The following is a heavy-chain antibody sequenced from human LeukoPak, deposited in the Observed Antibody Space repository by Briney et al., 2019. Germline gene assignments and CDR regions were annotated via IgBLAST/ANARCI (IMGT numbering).Heavy chain of an antibody. V-gene: IGHV3-23*01. CDR1: GFTFSSYA. CDR2: ISGSGGST. Sequence: PGGSLRLSCAASGFTFSSYAMSWVRQAPGKGLEWVSAISGSGGSTYYADSVKGRFTISRDNSKNTLYLQMNSLRAEDTAVYYCAKARKNSSGWPRIGTGRDPFDYWGQGTLVTVSS. CDR3: AKARKNSSGWPRIGTGRDPFDY. J-gene: IGHJ4*02. D-gene: IGHD6-19*01.